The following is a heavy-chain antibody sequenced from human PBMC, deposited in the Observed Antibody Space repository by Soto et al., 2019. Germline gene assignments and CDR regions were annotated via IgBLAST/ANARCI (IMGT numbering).Heavy chain of an antibody. V-gene: IGHV4-4*07. CDR3: ARDREAGYNFYYGMDV. Sequence: SETLSLTCSVSGADINTYSWTWIRQPAGEGLEWIGRIYTSASINYNPSLRGRVTLSVDTSTNQVSLKLASVTAADTAVYYCARDREAGYNFYYGMDVWGQGTTVTVSS. D-gene: IGHD6-19*01. J-gene: IGHJ6*02. CDR1: GADINTYS. CDR2: IYTSASI.